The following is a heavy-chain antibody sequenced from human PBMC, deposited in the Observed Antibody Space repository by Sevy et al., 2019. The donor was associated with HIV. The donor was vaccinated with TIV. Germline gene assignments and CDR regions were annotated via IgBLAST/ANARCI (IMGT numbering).Heavy chain of an antibody. V-gene: IGHV3-23*01. D-gene: IGHD2-2*01. Sequence: GGSLRLSCAGSGFTFISYAMNWVRQAPGKGLEWVSAISGNGGSTFYADSVKGRFSISRDNSKNTLYLQMNSLRAEDTAIYYCAKDLLIVVGERMDVWGQGTTVTVSS. CDR2: ISGNGGST. CDR1: GFTFISYA. CDR3: AKDLLIVVGERMDV. J-gene: IGHJ6*02.